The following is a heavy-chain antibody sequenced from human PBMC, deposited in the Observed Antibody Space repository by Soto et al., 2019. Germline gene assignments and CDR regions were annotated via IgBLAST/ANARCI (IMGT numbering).Heavy chain of an antibody. V-gene: IGHV1-69*01. CDR2: IIPILTTP. D-gene: IGHD6-13*01. J-gene: IGHJ6*02. CDR3: ATSVGIAPTGEDGMDV. CDR1: GGTFSIYG. Sequence: QVQLVQSGAEVKKTGSSVKVSCKASGGTFSIYGFSWVRQAPGQGPEWIGGIIPILTTPNYAKKFQGRVTIVTDESTTTVYMELSSLKFEDTVVYYCATSVGIAPTGEDGMDVWGQGTSVTVSS.